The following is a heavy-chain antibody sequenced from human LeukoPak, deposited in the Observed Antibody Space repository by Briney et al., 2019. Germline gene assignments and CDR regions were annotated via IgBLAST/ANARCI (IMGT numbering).Heavy chain of an antibody. CDR2: IYYSGST. CDR1: GGSISSSSYY. V-gene: IGHV4-39*01. D-gene: IGHD6-19*01. Sequence: SETLSLTCTVSGGSISSSSYYWGWIRQPPGKGLEWIGSIYYSGSTYYNPSLKSRVTISVDTSKNQFSLKLSSVTAADTAVYYCASHGVGSGWYFDYWGQGTLVTVSS. CDR3: ASHGVGSGWYFDY. J-gene: IGHJ4*02.